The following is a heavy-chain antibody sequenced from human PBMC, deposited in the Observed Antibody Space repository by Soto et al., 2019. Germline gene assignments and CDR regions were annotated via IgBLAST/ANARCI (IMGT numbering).Heavy chain of an antibody. D-gene: IGHD3-9*01. CDR3: AKDPFYDILTGYRDY. V-gene: IGHV3-23*01. CDR1: GFTFSSYA. Sequence: LSLTCAASGFTFSSYAMSWVRQAPGKGLEWVSAISGSGGSTYYADSVKGRFTISRDNSKNTLYLQMNSLRAEDTAVYYCAKDPFYDILTGYRDYWGQGTLVTVSS. CDR2: ISGSGGST. J-gene: IGHJ4*02.